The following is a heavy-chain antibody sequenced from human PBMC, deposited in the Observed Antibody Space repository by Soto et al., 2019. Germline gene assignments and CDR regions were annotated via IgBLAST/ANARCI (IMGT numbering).Heavy chain of an antibody. CDR2: IYYSGST. V-gene: IGHV4-59*08. CDR1: GGSISSYY. D-gene: IGHD4-17*01. CDR3: ARVWDYGDYFDY. J-gene: IGHJ4*02. Sequence: ETLSLTCTVSGGSISSYYWSWIRQPPGKGLEWIGYIYYSGSTNYNPSLKSRVTISVDTSKNQFSLKLSSVTAADTAVYYCARVWDYGDYFDYWGQGTLVTVSS.